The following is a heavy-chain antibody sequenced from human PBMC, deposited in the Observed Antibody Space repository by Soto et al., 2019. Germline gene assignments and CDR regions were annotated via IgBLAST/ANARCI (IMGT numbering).Heavy chain of an antibody. D-gene: IGHD3-22*01. Sequence: GGSLRLSCAASGFTVSSNYMSWVRQAPGKGLEWVSVIYSGGSTYYADSVKGRFTISRDNSKNTLYLQMNSLRAEDTAVYYCAREAYSSGYWVRDPGSYGMDVWGQGTTVTVSS. CDR3: AREAYSSGYWVRDPGSYGMDV. CDR2: IYSGGST. J-gene: IGHJ6*02. V-gene: IGHV3-53*01. CDR1: GFTVSSNY.